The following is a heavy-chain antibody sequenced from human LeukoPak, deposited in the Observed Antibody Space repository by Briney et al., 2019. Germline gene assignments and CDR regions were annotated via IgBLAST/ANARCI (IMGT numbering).Heavy chain of an antibody. J-gene: IGHJ5*02. V-gene: IGHV4-59*01. CDR1: GDSISAYY. CDR2: ISYSGGT. CDR3: AREYNWFDP. Sequence: PSETLSLTCTVSGDSISAYYWTWIRQPPGKGLEWIGYISYSGGTNYNASLKSRVTISLDTFKNQFSLKLTSVTAADTAMYYCAREYNWFDPWGQGTLATVSS.